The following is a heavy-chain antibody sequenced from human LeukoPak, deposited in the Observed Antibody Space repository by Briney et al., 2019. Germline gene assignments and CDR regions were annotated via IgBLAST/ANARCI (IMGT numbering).Heavy chain of an antibody. V-gene: IGHV5-10-1*01. J-gene: IGHJ4*02. Sequence: GVSLKISRKGSDDTFSSYWINWVRPMPGKGLEWMARIDPSDSSINYSASFQGHVTLSVDKYITTAYLRWSSLRASDTAVYYCARQYSGSYGFDYWGQGALVTVSS. D-gene: IGHD1-26*01. CDR3: ARQYSGSYGFDY. CDR1: DDTFSSYW. CDR2: IDPSDSSI.